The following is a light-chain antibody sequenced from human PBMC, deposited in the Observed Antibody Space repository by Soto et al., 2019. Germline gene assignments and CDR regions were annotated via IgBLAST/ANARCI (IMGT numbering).Light chain of an antibody. V-gene: IGKV1-39*01. J-gene: IGKJ5*01. CDR2: GAS. CDR1: QSIGKH. CDR3: QQGYSSPAT. Sequence: IQLTQSPSVLSASIGDRVTITCRASQSIGKHVNWDQQKPGKAPKFLIYGASTLQSGVPSRCTGSGSGTDFTLTVNSLQAEDFATYYCQQGYSSPATFGQGTRLEI.